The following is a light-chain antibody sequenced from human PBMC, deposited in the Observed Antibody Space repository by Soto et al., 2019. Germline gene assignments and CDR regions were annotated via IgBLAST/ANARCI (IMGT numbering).Light chain of an antibody. V-gene: IGKV3D-11*02. CDR3: QQRNVWQPVT. Sequence: EILLTQSPSTLPLSPGERATLSCGASQSVSNLLAWYQQKPGQAPRLLIYGPFNRATGIPARFSGSGSGTDFTLTISSLEHEDSAVYYCQQRNVWQPVTFGQGTRLEIK. CDR1: QSVSNL. CDR2: GPF. J-gene: IGKJ5*01.